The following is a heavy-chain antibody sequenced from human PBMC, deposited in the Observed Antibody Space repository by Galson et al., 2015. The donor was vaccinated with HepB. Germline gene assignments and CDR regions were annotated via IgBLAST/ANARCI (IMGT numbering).Heavy chain of an antibody. V-gene: IGHV1-46*01. CDR3: ARERVAGPKTWLDP. CDR1: GYTFANYL. CDR2: INPSSGSK. J-gene: IGHJ5*02. D-gene: IGHD6-19*01. Sequence: SVKVSCKASGYTFANYLIHWVRQAPGQGLEWMGVINPSSGSKTYAQNFQGRVTMTRDTSTSTVYMELSSLRSEDTAVYYCARERVAGPKTWLDPWGPGGLVTVSS.